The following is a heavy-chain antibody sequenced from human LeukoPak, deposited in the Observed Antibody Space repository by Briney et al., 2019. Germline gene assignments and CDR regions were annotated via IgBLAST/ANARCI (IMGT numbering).Heavy chain of an antibody. D-gene: IGHD3-22*01. Sequence: PSQTLSLTCIVSGASISSGDSFWTWIRHHPGRGLELIGHIYYPGSPYYNPSLKSRITISVDTAKNQFSLKLGSVTAADTAVYYCARGGENYSDSSGYYSLDHWGQGTRVTVSS. CDR1: GASISSGDSF. V-gene: IGHV4-31*02. CDR2: IYYPGSP. CDR3: ARGGENYSDSSGYYSLDH. J-gene: IGHJ4*02.